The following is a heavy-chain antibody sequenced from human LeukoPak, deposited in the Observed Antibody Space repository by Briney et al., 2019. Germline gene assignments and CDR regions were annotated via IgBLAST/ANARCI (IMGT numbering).Heavy chain of an antibody. J-gene: IGHJ4*02. Sequence: SSETLSLTCAVYGGSFSGYYWSWIRQPPGKGLEWIWEINHSGSTNYNPSLKSRVTISVDTSKNQFSLKLSSVTAADTAVYYCARSLGYSSSWYPYYFDYWGQGTLVTVSS. D-gene: IGHD6-13*01. CDR1: GGSFSGYY. CDR3: ARSLGYSSSWYPYYFDY. V-gene: IGHV4-34*01. CDR2: INHSGST.